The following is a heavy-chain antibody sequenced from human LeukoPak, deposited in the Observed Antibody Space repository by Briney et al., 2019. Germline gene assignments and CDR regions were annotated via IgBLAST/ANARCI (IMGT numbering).Heavy chain of an antibody. J-gene: IGHJ1*01. CDR1: GYSFTSYW. D-gene: IGHD3-22*01. CDR3: ARVHYYDSSGLSEFQH. CDR2: IYPGDSDT. V-gene: IGHV5-51*01. Sequence: GESLKISCKGSGYSFTSYWIGWVRQMPGKGLEWMGIIYPGDSDTRYSPSFQGQVTISADKSISTAYLQWSSLKASDTAMYYCARVHYYDSSGLSEFQHWGQGTLVTVSS.